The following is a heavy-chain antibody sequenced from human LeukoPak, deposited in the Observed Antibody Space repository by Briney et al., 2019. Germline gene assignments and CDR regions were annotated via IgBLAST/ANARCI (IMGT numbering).Heavy chain of an antibody. V-gene: IGHV3-21*01. CDR3: AKRRHAYYYDSSGHFDY. CDR1: GFTFCSYS. Sequence: GGSLRLSCAASGFTFCSYSMNGVRQAPGKGVECVSSISSSSSYIYYTDSVKGPFTLSRDNAKNSLYLQMNSLRAEDTAVYYCAKRRHAYYYDSSGHFDYWGQGTLVTVSS. CDR2: ISSSSSYI. J-gene: IGHJ4*02. D-gene: IGHD3-22*01.